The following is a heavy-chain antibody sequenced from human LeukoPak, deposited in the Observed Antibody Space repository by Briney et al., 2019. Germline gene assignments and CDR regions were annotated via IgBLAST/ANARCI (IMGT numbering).Heavy chain of an antibody. CDR1: GYTFTGYF. CDR3: ARVHATGYFSLDLGY. V-gene: IGHV1-2*02. Sequence: ASVKVSCKASGYTFTGYFMHWVRQAPGQGLDRMGWINPNTGGTKYAQKFQGRVTMTRDTSIGTAYMELSTVTSDDTAVYFCARVHATGYFSLDLGYWGQGTLVTVSS. D-gene: IGHD3-9*01. J-gene: IGHJ4*02. CDR2: INPNTGGT.